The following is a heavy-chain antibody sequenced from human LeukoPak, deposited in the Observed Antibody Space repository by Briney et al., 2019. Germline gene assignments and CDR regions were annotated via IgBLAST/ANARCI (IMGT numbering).Heavy chain of an antibody. J-gene: IGHJ6*03. Sequence: RPSETLSLTCAVSGGSISSGDYYWNWIRQPPGKGLEWIGYIYHSGSTYYNPSLKSRVTISVDRSKNQFSLKLSSVTAADTAVYYCARALPPHVYDFSSYYYYYYMDVWGKGTPVTVSS. D-gene: IGHD3-3*01. CDR1: GGSISSGDYY. V-gene: IGHV4-30-2*01. CDR3: ARALPPHVYDFSSYYYYYYMDV. CDR2: IYHSGST.